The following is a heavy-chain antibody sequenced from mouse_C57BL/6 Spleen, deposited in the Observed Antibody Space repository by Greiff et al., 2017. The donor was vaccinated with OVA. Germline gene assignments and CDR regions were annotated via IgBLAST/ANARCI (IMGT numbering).Heavy chain of an antibody. CDR1: GYTFTDYE. Sequence: QVQLQQSGAELVRPGASVTLSCKASGYTFTDYEMHWVKQTPVHGLEWIGAIDPETGGTAYNQKFKGKAILTADKSSSTAYMELRSLTSEDSAVYYCTRPITTVFDYWGQGTTLTVSS. CDR2: IDPETGGT. V-gene: IGHV1-15*01. J-gene: IGHJ2*01. D-gene: IGHD1-1*01. CDR3: TRPITTVFDY.